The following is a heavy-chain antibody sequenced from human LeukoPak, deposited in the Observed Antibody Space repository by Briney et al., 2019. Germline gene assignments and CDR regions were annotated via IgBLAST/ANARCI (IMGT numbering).Heavy chain of an antibody. CDR3: ARSSEGRYYYDSSGFSYYYYYMDV. J-gene: IGHJ6*03. Sequence: SETLSLTCTVSGGSISSYYWSWIRQPPGKGLEWIGYIYYSGSTYYNPSLRSRVTISVDTSKNQFSLKLSSVTAADTAVYYCARSSEGRYYYDSSGFSYYYYYMDVWGKGTTVTISS. CDR2: IYYSGST. D-gene: IGHD3-22*01. CDR1: GGSISSYY. V-gene: IGHV4-59*01.